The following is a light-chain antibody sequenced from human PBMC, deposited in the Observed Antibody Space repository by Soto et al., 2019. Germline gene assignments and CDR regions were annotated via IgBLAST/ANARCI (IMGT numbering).Light chain of an antibody. V-gene: IGLV1-44*01. CDR1: SSNIGSNT. Sequence: VLTQPPPASGTPGQRVTISCSGSSSNIGSNTVNWYQQLPGTAPKLLIYSNNQRPSGVPDRFSGSKSGTSASLAISGLQSEDEADYYCAAWDDSLNGFYVFGTGTKATVL. J-gene: IGLJ1*01. CDR2: SNN. CDR3: AAWDDSLNGFYV.